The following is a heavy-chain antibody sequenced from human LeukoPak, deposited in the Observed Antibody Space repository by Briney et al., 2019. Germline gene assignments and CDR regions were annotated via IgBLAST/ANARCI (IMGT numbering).Heavy chain of an antibody. D-gene: IGHD3-3*01. J-gene: IGHJ4*02. CDR1: GFTFSSYA. CDR2: ISGSGGST. V-gene: IGHV3-23*01. Sequence: GGSLRLSCAVSGFTFSSYAMSWVRQAPGKGLEWVPAISGSGGSTYYADSVKGRFTISRDNSKNTLYLQMNSLRAEDTAVYYCAVERFLEWLLLFDYWGQGTLVTVSS. CDR3: AVERFLEWLLLFDY.